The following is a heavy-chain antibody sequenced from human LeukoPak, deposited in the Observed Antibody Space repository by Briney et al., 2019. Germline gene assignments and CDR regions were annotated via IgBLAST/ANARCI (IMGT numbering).Heavy chain of an antibody. CDR3: ARDGGGGIAVAGTPFDY. CDR1: GFTFSSNA. D-gene: IGHD6-19*01. J-gene: IGHJ4*02. Sequence: GGSLRLSCAASGFTFSSNAMHWVRQAPGKGLEWVAVISYDGSNKYYADSVKGRFTISRDNSKNTLYLQMNSLRAEDTAVYYCARDGGGGIAVAGTPFDYWGQGTLVTVSS. V-gene: IGHV3-30-3*01. CDR2: ISYDGSNK.